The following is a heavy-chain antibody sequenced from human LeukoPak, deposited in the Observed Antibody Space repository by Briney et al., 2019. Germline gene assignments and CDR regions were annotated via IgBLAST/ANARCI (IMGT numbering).Heavy chain of an antibody. CDR3: AKVVVPYSYYDMDV. V-gene: IGHV3-23*01. Sequence: GGSLRLSCAASGFTFSSYTMSWVRQAPGKGLEWVSVISGSGGSTYYADSVNGRFTISRDNSKNTLYLQMNSLRAEDTAVYYCAKVVVPYSYYDMDVWGQGTTVTVSS. CDR2: ISGSGGST. D-gene: IGHD2-15*01. J-gene: IGHJ6*02. CDR1: GFTFSSYT.